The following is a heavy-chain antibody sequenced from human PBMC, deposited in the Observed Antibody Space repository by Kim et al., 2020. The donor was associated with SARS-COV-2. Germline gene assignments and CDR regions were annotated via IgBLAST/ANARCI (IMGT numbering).Heavy chain of an antibody. CDR2: INSDGSST. D-gene: IGHD2-15*01. Sequence: GGSLRLSCAASGFTFSSYWMHWVRQAPGKGLVWVSRINSDGSSTSYAASVKGRFTISRDNAKNTLYLQMNSLRAEDTAVYYCARGRLGYCSGGSCTTIDYWGQGTLVTVSS. J-gene: IGHJ4*02. CDR3: ARGRLGYCSGGSCTTIDY. CDR1: GFTFSSYW. V-gene: IGHV3-74*01.